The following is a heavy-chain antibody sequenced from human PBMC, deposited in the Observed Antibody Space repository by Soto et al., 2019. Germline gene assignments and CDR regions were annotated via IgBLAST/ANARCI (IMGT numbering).Heavy chain of an antibody. D-gene: IGHD6-6*01. V-gene: IGHV1-69*13. CDR1: GGTFSSYA. Sequence: SVKVSCKASGGTFSSYAIRWVRQAPGQGLEWMGGIIPIFGTANYAQKVQGRVTITADESTSTAYMELSSLSSADTAVYYCARTALYSSSLPRAGSYYYYGMDVRDQGTTVIVSS. CDR3: ARTALYSSSLPRAGSYYYYGMDV. J-gene: IGHJ6*02. CDR2: IIPIFGTA.